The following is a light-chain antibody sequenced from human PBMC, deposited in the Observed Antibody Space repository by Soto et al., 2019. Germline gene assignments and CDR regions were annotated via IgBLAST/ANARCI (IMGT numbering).Light chain of an antibody. V-gene: IGKV3-20*01. Sequence: EIVLTQSPDSLSLSPGERATLSCRASQSVDSSFFAWYQQKPGQAPRLLIYGASNRATGIPDRFSGRGSGTDFTLTISRLEPEDFAVYYCQQYVSSVTFGQGTKVEIK. CDR2: GAS. CDR3: QQYVSSVT. J-gene: IGKJ1*01. CDR1: QSVDSSF.